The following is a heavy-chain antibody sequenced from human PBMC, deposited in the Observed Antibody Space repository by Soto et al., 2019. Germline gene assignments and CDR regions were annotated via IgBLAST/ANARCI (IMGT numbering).Heavy chain of an antibody. CDR3: AREGNDRHFFFDS. Sequence: QLQESGPGLVKPSETLSLTCNVSGRSMISYYWSWIRQPAGKGLEWIGRVYTGGNTNYNPSLKSRVTISVDTSKSQFSLKLASVTAADTAVYYCAREGNDRHFFFDSWGQGTLVTVSS. V-gene: IGHV4-4*07. CDR2: VYTGGNT. D-gene: IGHD3-3*02. J-gene: IGHJ4*02. CDR1: GRSMISYY.